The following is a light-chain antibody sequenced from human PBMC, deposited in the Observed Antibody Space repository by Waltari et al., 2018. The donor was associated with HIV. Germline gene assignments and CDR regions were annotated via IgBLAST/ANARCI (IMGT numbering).Light chain of an antibody. Sequence: QSALTQPASVSASPGQSITISCTGSTSDIGDYNYVSWYQQGPVKAPKLIIYEVSNRPSAVPNRFSGSKSGNTASLTISGLQPEDEADYFFGSFSTISTLIFGGGTKVTVL. CDR3: GSFSTISTLI. CDR1: TSDIGDYNY. J-gene: IGLJ2*01. CDR2: EVS. V-gene: IGLV2-14*01.